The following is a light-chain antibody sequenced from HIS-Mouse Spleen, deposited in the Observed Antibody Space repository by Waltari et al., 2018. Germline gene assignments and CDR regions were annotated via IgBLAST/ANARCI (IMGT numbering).Light chain of an antibody. J-gene: IGLJ2*01. CDR1: SSDAGGYNY. Sequence: QSALTQPRPVSGSPGQSVTISCTGTSSDAGGYNYVPWYQQHPGKAPQLMIYDVSKRPSGVPDRFSGSKSGNTASLTISGLQAEDEADYYCCSYAGSYTLVFGGGTKLTVL. CDR3: CSYAGSYTLV. CDR2: DVS. V-gene: IGLV2-11*01.